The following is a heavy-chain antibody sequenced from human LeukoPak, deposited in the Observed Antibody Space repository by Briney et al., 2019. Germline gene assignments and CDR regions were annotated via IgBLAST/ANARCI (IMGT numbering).Heavy chain of an antibody. CDR2: INHSGGT. J-gene: IGHJ4*02. CDR1: GGSFSGYS. CDR3: ARGVDYYGV. V-gene: IGHV4-34*01. Sequence: RASETLSLTCAVYGGSFSGYSWNWIRQPPVKGLEWIGEINHSGGTNYNPSLKSRVTISVDTSKKQFSLKLSSVTAADTAVYYCARGVDYYGVWGQGTLVTVSS. D-gene: IGHD3-10*01.